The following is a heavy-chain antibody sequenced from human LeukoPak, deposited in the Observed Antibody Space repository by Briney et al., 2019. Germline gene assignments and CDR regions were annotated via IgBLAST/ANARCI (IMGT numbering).Heavy chain of an antibody. CDR1: GGSISSNSFY. CDR3: ASSGWYLLPGVY. V-gene: IGHV4-39*01. CDR2: IYYSGST. D-gene: IGHD6-19*01. J-gene: IGHJ4*02. Sequence: SETLSLTCTVSGGSISSNSFYWGWIRQPPGKGLEWIGSIYYSGSTYYNPSLKSRVTISVDTSKNQFSLKLSSVTVADTAVYYCASSGWYLLPGVYWGQGTLVTVSS.